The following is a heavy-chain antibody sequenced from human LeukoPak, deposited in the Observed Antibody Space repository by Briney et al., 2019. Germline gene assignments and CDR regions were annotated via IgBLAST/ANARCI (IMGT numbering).Heavy chain of an antibody. CDR3: ARDGEAAAGTFDP. Sequence: GGSLRLSCAASGFTFDDYAMHWVRQAPGKGLEWVSGISWNSGSIGYADSVKGRFTISRDNAKNSLYLQMNSLRAEDTAVYYCARDGEAAAGTFDPWGQGTLVTVSS. CDR1: GFTFDDYA. J-gene: IGHJ5*02. CDR2: ISWNSGSI. D-gene: IGHD6-13*01. V-gene: IGHV3-9*01.